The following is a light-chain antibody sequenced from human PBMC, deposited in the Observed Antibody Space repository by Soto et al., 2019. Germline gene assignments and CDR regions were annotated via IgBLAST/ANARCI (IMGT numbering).Light chain of an antibody. CDR1: QSVSSN. CDR3: QQYNVWPLT. Sequence: EIVMTQSPATLSVSPGERATLSCRASQSVSSNLAWYQQKPGQTPKLLIYVASTRATGIPARFSGSGSGTEFTLTISSPQSEDFAVYYCQQYNVWPLTFGGWTKVEFK. V-gene: IGKV3-15*01. CDR2: VAS. J-gene: IGKJ4*01.